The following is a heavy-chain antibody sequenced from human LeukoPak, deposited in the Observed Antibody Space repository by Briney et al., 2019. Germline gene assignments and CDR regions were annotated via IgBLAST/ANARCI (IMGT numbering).Heavy chain of an antibody. J-gene: IGHJ6*03. Sequence: GGSLRLSCAASGFTFSSYAMHWVRQAPGKGLEGVAVISYDGSNKYYADSVKGRFTISRDNSKNTLYLQMNSLRAEDTAVYYCARPPYYDFWSGTSMDVWGKGTTVTVSS. D-gene: IGHD3-3*01. CDR2: ISYDGSNK. V-gene: IGHV3-30*04. CDR1: GFTFSSYA. CDR3: ARPPYYDFWSGTSMDV.